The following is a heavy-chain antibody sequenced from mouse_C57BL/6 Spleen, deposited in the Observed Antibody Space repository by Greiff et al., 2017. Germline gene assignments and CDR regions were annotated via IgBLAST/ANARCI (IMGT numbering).Heavy chain of an antibody. V-gene: IGHV1-52*01. Sequence: QVQLQQSGAELVRPGSSVKLSCKASGYTFTSYWMHWVKQRPIQGLEWIGNIDPSDSETHYNQKFKDKATLTVDKSSSTAYMQLSSLTSEDSAVYYCARTSTMVTRGYFDYWGQGTTLTVSS. J-gene: IGHJ2*01. D-gene: IGHD2-2*01. CDR1: GYTFTSYW. CDR2: IDPSDSET. CDR3: ARTSTMVTRGYFDY.